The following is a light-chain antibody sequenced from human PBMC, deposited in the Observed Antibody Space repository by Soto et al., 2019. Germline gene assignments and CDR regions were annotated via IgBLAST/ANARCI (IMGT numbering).Light chain of an antibody. J-gene: IGKJ4*01. CDR3: QQYQTSLT. CDR2: GAS. Sequence: IVLTQSPGTLSLSPGDRATLSCRASQSISSVYVAWYQQKPGQAPRLLIYGASNRATGIPARFSGRGSGTDFTLTISSLEPEDFAVYFCQQYQTSLTFGGGITVEI. V-gene: IGKV3-20*01. CDR1: QSISSVY.